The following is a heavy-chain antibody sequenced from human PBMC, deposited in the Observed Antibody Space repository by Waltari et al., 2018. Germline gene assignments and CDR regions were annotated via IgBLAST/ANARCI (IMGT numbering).Heavy chain of an antibody. Sequence: QLQLQESGPGLVKPSETLSLTCSVSGASITNSNSYWSWIRQPPGKGLEWIGGIYYRGGTYSSPSLKSRVTISLDTSKNQLSLKVSSVTVVDTAIYFCARNMESPYNAPYYFYYMDVWGKGTTVTVSS. CDR3: ARNMESPYNAPYYFYYMDV. D-gene: IGHD3-10*01. V-gene: IGHV4-39*01. CDR1: GASITNSNSY. J-gene: IGHJ6*03. CDR2: IYYRGGT.